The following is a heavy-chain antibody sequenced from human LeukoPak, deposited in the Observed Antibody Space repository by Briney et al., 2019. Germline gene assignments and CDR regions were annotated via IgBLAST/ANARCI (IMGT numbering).Heavy chain of an antibody. CDR3: AIRKQQVVPPRAYPYYYGMDV. CDR2: ISSSGSTI. D-gene: IGHD6-13*01. J-gene: IGHJ6*02. Sequence: GGSLRLSCAASGFTFSDYYMSWIRRAPGKGLEWVSYISSSGSTIYYADSVKGRFTISRDNAKNSLYLQMNSLRAEDTAVYYCAIRKQQVVPPRAYPYYYGMDVWGQGTTVTVSS. V-gene: IGHV3-11*01. CDR1: GFTFSDYY.